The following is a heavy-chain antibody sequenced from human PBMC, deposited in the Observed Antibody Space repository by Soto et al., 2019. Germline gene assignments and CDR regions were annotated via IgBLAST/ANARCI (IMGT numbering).Heavy chain of an antibody. V-gene: IGHV3-7*05. D-gene: IGHD1-1*01. Sequence: EVQLVESGGGLVQPGGSLRLSCAASGFTFSSYWMSWVRQAPGKGLEWVANIKQDGSEKYYVDSVKGRFTISRDNAKNSLYLQMNSLRAEDTAVYYCARSLEDYYYYYGMDVWGQGTTVTVSS. CDR2: IKQDGSEK. CDR1: GFTFSSYW. J-gene: IGHJ6*02. CDR3: ARSLEDYYYYYGMDV.